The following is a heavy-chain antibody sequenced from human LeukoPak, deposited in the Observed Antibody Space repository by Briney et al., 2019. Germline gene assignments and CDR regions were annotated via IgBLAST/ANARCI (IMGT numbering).Heavy chain of an antibody. J-gene: IGHJ4*02. V-gene: IGHV3-74*03. D-gene: IGHD1-1*01. CDR3: ARTTMETQYFDR. Sequence: GGSLRLSCAASGFXLSSYYIDWVRQGPGKGLVWVSRLKSDGSSTKYADSVQGCFTISRDDAKNTLYLQMTSVRVEDAAVYYCARTTMETQYFDRWGQGTLVTVSS. CDR1: GFXLSSYY. CDR2: LKSDGSST.